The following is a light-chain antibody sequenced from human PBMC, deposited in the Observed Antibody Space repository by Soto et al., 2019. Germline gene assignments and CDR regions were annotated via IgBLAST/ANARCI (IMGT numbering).Light chain of an antibody. J-gene: IGLJ1*01. CDR2: EVS. Sequence: QSALTQPASVSGSPGQSITISCTGSSSDVGGYNYVSWHQQHPGKAPKLMIYEVSNRPSGVPNRFSGSKSGNTASLTISGLRAEDEADYYCSSYTSSSTYVFGSGTKLTVL. CDR3: SSYTSSSTYV. CDR1: SSDVGGYNY. V-gene: IGLV2-14*01.